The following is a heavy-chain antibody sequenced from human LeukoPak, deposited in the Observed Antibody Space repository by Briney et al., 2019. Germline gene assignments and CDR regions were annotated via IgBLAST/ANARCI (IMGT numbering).Heavy chain of an antibody. CDR3: ARGPKAVAVS. CDR1: GGSFSGYY. Sequence: SETLSLTCAVYGGSFSGYYWSWIRQPPGKGLEWIGEINHSGSTNYNPSLKSRVTISVDTSKNQFSLKLSSVTAADTAVYYCARGPKAVAVSWGQRTLVTVSS. CDR2: INHSGST. V-gene: IGHV4-34*01. J-gene: IGHJ5*02. D-gene: IGHD6-19*01.